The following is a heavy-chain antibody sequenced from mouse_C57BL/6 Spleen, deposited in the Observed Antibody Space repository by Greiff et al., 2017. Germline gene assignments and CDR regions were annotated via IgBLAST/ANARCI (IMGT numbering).Heavy chain of an antibody. Sequence: QVQLQQSGAELVKPGASVKISCKASGYAISSYCMNWVKQRPGKGLAWIGQIYPGDGDTNYNGKFKGKATLTADKSSSTAYMQLSSLTSEDSAVYFCARARDYPYYFDYWGQGTTLTVSS. D-gene: IGHD5-5*01. CDR3: ARARDYPYYFDY. V-gene: IGHV1-80*01. CDR2: IYPGDGDT. CDR1: GYAISSYC. J-gene: IGHJ2*01.